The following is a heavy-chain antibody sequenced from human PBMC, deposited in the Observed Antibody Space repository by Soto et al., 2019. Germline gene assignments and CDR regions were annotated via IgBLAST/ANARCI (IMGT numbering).Heavy chain of an antibody. CDR1: GGSFSGYY. CDR3: ARGNSSEYCSGGSCYPYYFDY. CDR2: INHSGST. D-gene: IGHD2-15*01. J-gene: IGHJ4*02. V-gene: IGHV4-34*01. Sequence: SETLSLTCAVYGGSFSGYYWSWIRQPPGKGLEWIGEINHSGSTNYNPSLKSRVTISVDTSKNQFSLKLSSVTAADTAVYYCARGNSSEYCSGGSCYPYYFDYWGQGTLVTVSS.